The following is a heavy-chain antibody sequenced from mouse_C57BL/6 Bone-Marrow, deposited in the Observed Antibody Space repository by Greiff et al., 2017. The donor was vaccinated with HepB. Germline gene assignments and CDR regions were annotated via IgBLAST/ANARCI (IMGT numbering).Heavy chain of an antibody. Sequence: EVKLMESGGGLVKPGGSLKLSCAASGFTFSSYAMSWVRQTPAKRLEWVATISDGGSYTYYPDNVKGRFTISRDNAKNNLYLQMSHLKSEDTAMYYCAGKGAYWGQGTLVTVSA. CDR2: ISDGGSYT. CDR1: GFTFSSYA. J-gene: IGHJ3*01. V-gene: IGHV5-4*03. CDR3: AGKGAY.